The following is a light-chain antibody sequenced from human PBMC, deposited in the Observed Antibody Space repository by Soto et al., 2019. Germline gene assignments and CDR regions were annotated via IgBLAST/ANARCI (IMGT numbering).Light chain of an antibody. CDR2: AAS. CDR1: QNIKTY. J-gene: IGKJ1*01. V-gene: IGKV1-39*01. CDR3: QQSFSSPPWT. Sequence: DIQLTQSPSSLSASVGDRLTITCRASQNIKTYLNWYQQKPGKAPNLLIYAASSLHSGVPSRFSGSGSGTDFTLTISSLQPEDFATYYCQQSFSSPPWTFGQGTKVDIK.